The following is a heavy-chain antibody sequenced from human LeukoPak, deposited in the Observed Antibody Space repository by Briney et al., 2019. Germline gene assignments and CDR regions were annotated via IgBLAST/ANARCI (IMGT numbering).Heavy chain of an antibody. D-gene: IGHD3-3*01. CDR2: INPKSGGT. Sequence: ASVKVSCKASGYTFTSYDINWVRQAPGQGLEWMGWINPKSGGTNYAQKFQGRVTMTRDTSISAAYTELSSLKSDDTAVYYCATTQSGFTRSLLPHGGYYLDYWGQGTLVTVSS. CDR1: GYTFTSYD. CDR3: ATTQSGFTRSLLPHGGYYLDY. V-gene: IGHV1-2*02. J-gene: IGHJ4*02.